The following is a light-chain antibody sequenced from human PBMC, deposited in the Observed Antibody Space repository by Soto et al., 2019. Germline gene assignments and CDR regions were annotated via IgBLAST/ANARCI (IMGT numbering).Light chain of an antibody. CDR3: CSFAGGATFV. J-gene: IGLJ2*01. CDR1: SNDVGGYNL. V-gene: IGLV2-23*03. Sequence: QSVLTQPASVSGSPGQSITISCTGTSNDVGGYNLVSWYQQHPSKAPKLIIYEGTKRPSGVSDRFSGSRYGNTASLTISALQAEDEADYSCCSFAGGATFVFGGGTKLTVL. CDR2: EGT.